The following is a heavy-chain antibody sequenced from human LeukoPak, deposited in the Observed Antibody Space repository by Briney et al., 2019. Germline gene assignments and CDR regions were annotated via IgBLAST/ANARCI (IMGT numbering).Heavy chain of an antibody. D-gene: IGHD3-3*01. CDR2: IYYSGST. Sequence: SETLSLTCTVSGGSISSRIYYWSWIRQPPGKGLEWIGYIYYSGSTNYNPSLKSRVTISVDTSKNQFSLKLSSVTAADTAVYYCARGVYDFWSGYSGGGMDVWGQGTTVTVSS. CDR3: ARGVYDFWSGYSGGGMDV. J-gene: IGHJ6*02. V-gene: IGHV4-61*01. CDR1: GGSISSRIYY.